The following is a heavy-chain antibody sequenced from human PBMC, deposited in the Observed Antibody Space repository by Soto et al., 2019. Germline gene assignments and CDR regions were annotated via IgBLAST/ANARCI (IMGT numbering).Heavy chain of an antibody. D-gene: IGHD3-10*01. CDR2: INHSGST. J-gene: IGHJ6*02. CDR3: AREMAMVRGVTYYYYGMDV. Sequence: SATLSLTCAVYGGSFSGYYWSWIRQPPGKGLEWIGEINHSGSTNYNPSLKSRVTISVDTSKSQFSLKLSSVTAADTAVYYCAREMAMVRGVTYYYYGMDVWGQGTTVTVSS. V-gene: IGHV4-34*01. CDR1: GGSFSGYY.